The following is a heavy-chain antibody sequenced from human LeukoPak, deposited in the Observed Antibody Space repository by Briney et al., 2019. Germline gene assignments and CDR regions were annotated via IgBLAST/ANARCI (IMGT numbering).Heavy chain of an antibody. Sequence: ASVKVSCKASEYTFTSYDINWVRQAPGQGLEWVGWMNPNSGDAGCAQNFKGRVTMTRNTSIATAYMELTSLISDDTAVYYCARRGVRGVIIQTFDCWGQGTLVTVSS. CDR2: MNPNSGDA. J-gene: IGHJ4*02. CDR3: ARRGVRGVIIQTFDC. V-gene: IGHV1-8*01. D-gene: IGHD3-10*01. CDR1: EYTFTSYD.